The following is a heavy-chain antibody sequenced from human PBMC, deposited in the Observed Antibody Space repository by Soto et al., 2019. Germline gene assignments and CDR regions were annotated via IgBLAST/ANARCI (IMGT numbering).Heavy chain of an antibody. CDR3: AGRGPNNSYGYDHRLDP. CDR1: GGSISSNSYF. D-gene: IGHD5-18*01. Sequence: QLQLQESGPGLMKPSETLSLTCSVSGGSISSNSYFWDWIRQSPGKGLEWIGSVHFRGSTYYNPSLKSRVTISVDTSKNQFSLKLTSVTAADRAVYYCAGRGPNNSYGYDHRLDPWGQGTLVTVSS. CDR2: VHFRGST. J-gene: IGHJ5*02. V-gene: IGHV4-39*01.